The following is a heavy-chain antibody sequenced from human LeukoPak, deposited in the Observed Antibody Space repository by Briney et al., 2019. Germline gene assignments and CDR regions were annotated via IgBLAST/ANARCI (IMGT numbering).Heavy chain of an antibody. J-gene: IGHJ4*02. CDR3: AKDFTPDGIWDIDY. D-gene: IGHD1-14*01. V-gene: IGHV3-23*01. CDR1: GFTFSKYT. CDR2: IYGGGSGST. Sequence: GGSLRLSCVASGFTFSKYTMSWVRQAPGKGLEWVSGIYGGGSGSTFYAESVKGRFTISRDNSKNTLYLQMNSLRDEDTAIYYCAKDFTPDGIWDIDYWGRGTLITVPS.